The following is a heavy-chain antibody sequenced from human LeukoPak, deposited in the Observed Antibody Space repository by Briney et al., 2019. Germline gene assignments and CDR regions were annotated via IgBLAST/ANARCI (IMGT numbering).Heavy chain of an antibody. CDR2: INPNSGGT. CDR1: GYTFTSYG. V-gene: IGHV1-8*02. Sequence: ASVKVSCKASGYTFTSYGISWVRQAPGQGLEWMGWINPNSGGTNYAQKFQGRVILTRNTSIATAYMEVTNLRFDDTAVYYCVDPDRWGQGTLVTVSS. J-gene: IGHJ1*01. CDR3: VDPDR. D-gene: IGHD3-22*01.